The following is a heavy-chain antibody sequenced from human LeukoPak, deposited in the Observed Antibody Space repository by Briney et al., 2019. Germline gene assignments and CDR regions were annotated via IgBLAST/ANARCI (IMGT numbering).Heavy chain of an antibody. D-gene: IGHD6-19*01. J-gene: IGHJ3*02. CDR3: ANLAVAGNNPDAFDI. Sequence: QPGRSLRLSCAASGFTFSSYGMHWVRQAPGKGLEWVAAIWYDGSNKYYADSVKGRFTISRDNSKNTLYLQINSLRAEDTAVYYCANLAVAGNNPDAFDIWGQGTMVTVSS. CDR1: GFTFSSYG. V-gene: IGHV3-33*06. CDR2: IWYDGSNK.